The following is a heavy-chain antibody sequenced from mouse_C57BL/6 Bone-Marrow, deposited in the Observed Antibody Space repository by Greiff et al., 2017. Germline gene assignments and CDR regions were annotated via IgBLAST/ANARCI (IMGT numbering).Heavy chain of an antibody. J-gene: IGHJ4*01. V-gene: IGHV5-12*01. CDR1: GFTFSDYY. CDR3: ARHGVTTVVATDYYAMDY. D-gene: IGHD1-1*01. Sequence: EVKLVESGGGLVQPGGSLKLSCAASGFTFSDYYMYWVRQTPEKRLEWVAYISNGGGSTYYPDTVKGRFTISRDNAKNTLYLKMSRLKSEDTAMYYCARHGVTTVVATDYYAMDYWGQGTSVTVSS. CDR2: ISNGGGST.